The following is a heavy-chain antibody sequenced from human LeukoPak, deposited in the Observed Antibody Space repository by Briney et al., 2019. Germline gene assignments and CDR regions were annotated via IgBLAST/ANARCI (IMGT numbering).Heavy chain of an antibody. D-gene: IGHD3-22*01. J-gene: IGHJ6*02. CDR3: ARAGYYDSSGYYFRYYYYGMDV. V-gene: IGHV7-4-1*02. CDR1: GYTFTSYA. Sequence: ASVKVSCKASGYTFTSYAMNWARQAPGQGLEWMGWINTNTGNPTYAQGFTGRFVFSLDTSVSTAYLQISSLKAEDTAVYYCARAGYYDSSGYYFRYYYYGMDVWGQGTTVTVSS. CDR2: INTNTGNP.